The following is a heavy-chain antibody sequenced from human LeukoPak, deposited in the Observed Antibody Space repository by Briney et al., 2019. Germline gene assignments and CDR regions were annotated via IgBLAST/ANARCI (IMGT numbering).Heavy chain of an antibody. CDR3: ARTQQWLVREHYYYGMDV. D-gene: IGHD6-19*01. CDR2: ISGSGGTT. Sequence: GGSLRLSCAASGFTFSSYAMSWVRQAPGKGLEWVSAISGSGGTTYYADSVKGRFTISRDNSKNTLYVQMNSLRAEDTAVYYCARTQQWLVREHYYYGMDVWGQGTTVTVSS. J-gene: IGHJ6*02. V-gene: IGHV3-23*01. CDR1: GFTFSSYA.